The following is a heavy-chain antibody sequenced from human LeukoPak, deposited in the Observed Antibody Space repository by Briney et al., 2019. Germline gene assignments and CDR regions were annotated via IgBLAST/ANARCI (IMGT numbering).Heavy chain of an antibody. V-gene: IGHV5-51*01. D-gene: IGHD6-13*01. Sequence: GESLKISCKGSGYRFSMYWIAWVRQMPGKGLEWMGITQPGDSDTRYSPSFQGQVTISADKSISTAYVQWTSLKASDTAMYYCARLQTSEYNNSWYYYWGQGTLVTVSS. CDR1: GYRFSMYW. CDR3: ARLQTSEYNNSWYYY. CDR2: TQPGDSDT. J-gene: IGHJ4*02.